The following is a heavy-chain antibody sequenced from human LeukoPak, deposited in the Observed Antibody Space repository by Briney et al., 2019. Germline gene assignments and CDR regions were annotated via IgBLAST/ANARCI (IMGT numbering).Heavy chain of an antibody. CDR3: AREYSSSWYGVSYWFDP. V-gene: IGHV4-39*07. D-gene: IGHD6-13*01. Sequence: SETLSLTCTVSRGSISSSSYYWGWIRQPPGKGLEWIGSIYYSGSTYYNPSLKSRVTISVDTSKNQFSLKLSSVTAADTAVYYCAREYSSSWYGVSYWFDPWGQGTLVTVSS. J-gene: IGHJ5*02. CDR1: RGSISSSSYY. CDR2: IYYSGST.